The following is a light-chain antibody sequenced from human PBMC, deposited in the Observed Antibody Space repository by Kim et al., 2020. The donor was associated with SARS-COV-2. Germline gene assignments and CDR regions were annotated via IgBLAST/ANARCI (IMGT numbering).Light chain of an antibody. Sequence: AQGKTARITCGGNNIGSKRVHWYQQKPGQAPVLVIYYDSDRPSGIPERFSGSNSGNTATLTISRVEAGDEADYYCQVWDSSSDSVVFGGGTQLTVL. CDR1: NIGSKR. CDR3: QVWDSSSDSVV. V-gene: IGLV3-21*04. CDR2: YDS. J-gene: IGLJ2*01.